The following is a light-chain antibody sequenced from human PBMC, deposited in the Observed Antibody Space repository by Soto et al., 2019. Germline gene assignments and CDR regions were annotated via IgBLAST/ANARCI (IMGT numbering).Light chain of an antibody. CDR2: KAS. J-gene: IGKJ4*01. CDR1: QSIKSW. Sequence: DIQMTQSPSTLSASVGDRVTITCRASQSIKSWLAWYQQKPGKAPKLLIHKASSLESGVPSRFSGSGSGTELTLTISSLQPDDFATYYCQQYESYPLTFGGGTKVEIK. CDR3: QQYESYPLT. V-gene: IGKV1-5*03.